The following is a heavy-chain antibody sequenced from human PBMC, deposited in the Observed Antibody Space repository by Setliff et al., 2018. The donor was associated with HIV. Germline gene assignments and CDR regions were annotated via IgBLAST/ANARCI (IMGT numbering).Heavy chain of an antibody. CDR3: ARQGAGIQVRYFDWPWDPWTLDFDI. CDR1: GGSISSNTYY. J-gene: IGHJ2*01. CDR2: IDYSGST. D-gene: IGHD3-9*01. Sequence: SETLSLTCAVSGGSISSNTYYWCWIRQPPGKGLEWIGSIDYSGSTYYNPSLKSRVTISVDTSKNQFSLKLSSVTAADTAVYYCARQGAGIQVRYFDWPWDPWTLDFDIWGRGTLVTVSS. V-gene: IGHV4-39*01.